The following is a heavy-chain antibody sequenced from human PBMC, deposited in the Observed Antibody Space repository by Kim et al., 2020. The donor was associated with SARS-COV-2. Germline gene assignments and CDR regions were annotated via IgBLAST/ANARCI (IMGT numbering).Heavy chain of an antibody. CDR3: AHSAAGIRFSPYFLDY. V-gene: IGHV2-5*02. CDR1: GFSLSSSGVG. D-gene: IGHD3-10*01. Sequence: SGPTLVNPTQTLTLTCTFSGFSLSSSGVGVGWIRQPPGKALEWLALIYWGDDKRYSPSLKSRLTVTKDTSKSQVVLTMTNMDPVDTATYYCAHSAAGIRFSPYFLDYWGQGTLVTVSS. J-gene: IGHJ4*02. CDR2: IYWGDDK.